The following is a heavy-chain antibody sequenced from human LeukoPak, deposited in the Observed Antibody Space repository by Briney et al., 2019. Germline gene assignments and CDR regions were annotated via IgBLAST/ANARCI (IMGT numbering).Heavy chain of an antibody. D-gene: IGHD3-10*01. J-gene: IGHJ6*03. V-gene: IGHV4-34*01. Sequence: SETLSLTCAVYGGSLSGYQWSWIRQPPGKGLVWIGEIKHGGGTNYNPSLKSRVTISADTSENQLSLRLSSVTAADTAIYYCASERSFMVRGVLKSHYYYYYMDIWGKGTPVTVSS. CDR1: GGSLSGYQ. CDR3: ASERSFMVRGVLKSHYYYYYMDI. CDR2: IKHGGGT.